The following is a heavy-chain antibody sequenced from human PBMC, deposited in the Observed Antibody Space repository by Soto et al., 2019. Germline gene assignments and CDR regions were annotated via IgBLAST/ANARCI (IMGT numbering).Heavy chain of an antibody. D-gene: IGHD6-13*01. CDR1: GGSISSYY. CDR2: IYYSGST. J-gene: IGHJ6*03. V-gene: IGHV4-59*01. CDR3: ARGAPYSSSWEYYYYYYMDV. Sequence: PSETLSLTCTVSGGSISSYYWSWIRQPPGKGLEWIGYIYYSGSTNYNPSLKSRVTISVDTSKNQFSLKLSSVTAADTAVYYCARGAPYSSSWEYYYYYYMDVWGKGTTVTVSS.